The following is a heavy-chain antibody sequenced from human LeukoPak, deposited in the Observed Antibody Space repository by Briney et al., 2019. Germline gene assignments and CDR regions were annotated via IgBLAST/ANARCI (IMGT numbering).Heavy chain of an antibody. Sequence: GGSLRLSCAVSGITLSNYGMSWVRQAPGKGLECVAGIRGSGGGTNYADSVKGRFTISRDNSKNTLYLQMNSLRAEDTAVYFCAKRGVVIRVILVGFHKEAYYFDSWGQGALVTVSS. CDR2: IRGSGGGT. CDR3: AKRGVVIRVILVGFHKEAYYFDS. CDR1: GITLSNYG. J-gene: IGHJ4*02. D-gene: IGHD3-22*01. V-gene: IGHV3-23*01.